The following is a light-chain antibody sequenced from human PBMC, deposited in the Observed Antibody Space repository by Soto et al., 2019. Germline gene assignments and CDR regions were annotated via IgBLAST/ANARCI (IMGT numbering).Light chain of an antibody. J-gene: IGKJ5*01. CDR1: QSVSSSY. CDR2: GAS. Sequence: IVLTQSPGTLSLSPGERATLSCRASQSVSSSYLAWYQQKPGQAPRLLIYGASSRATGIPDRFSGSGSGTDFTLTISRLEPEDFAVYYCQQHGSSQITFGQGTRLEIK. CDR3: QQHGSSQIT. V-gene: IGKV3-20*01.